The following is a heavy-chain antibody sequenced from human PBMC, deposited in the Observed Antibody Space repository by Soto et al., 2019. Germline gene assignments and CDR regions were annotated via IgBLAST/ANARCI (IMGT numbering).Heavy chain of an antibody. V-gene: IGHV3-74*01. J-gene: IGHJ1*01. CDR3: AGGGRGGHYYVAC. D-gene: IGHD3-10*02. CDR2: NTGDWSDT. CDR1: GFTFTTYW. Sequence: GGSLRLSCTASGFTFTTYWMYWVRQAPGEGLVWVSRNTGDWSDTIYADSVKGRFSISRDNAKNAVELQMSSLGVEDTAVYYCAGGGRGGHYYVACWGQGT.